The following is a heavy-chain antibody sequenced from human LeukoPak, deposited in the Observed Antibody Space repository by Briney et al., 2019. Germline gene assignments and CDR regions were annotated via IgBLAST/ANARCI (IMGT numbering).Heavy chain of an antibody. V-gene: IGHV3-21*01. CDR2: ISSSSSAI. CDR3: RRDSGDYRRPTDS. CDR1: GFTFSSYS. D-gene: IGHD4-17*01. J-gene: IGHJ4*02. Sequence: GGSLRLSCAASGFTFSSYSMNWVRQAPGKGLEWVSSISSSSSAIYYADSVKGRFTISRDNAQNSLYLQMNSLRAEDTAVYYCRRDSGDYRRPTDSWGQGTLVTVSS.